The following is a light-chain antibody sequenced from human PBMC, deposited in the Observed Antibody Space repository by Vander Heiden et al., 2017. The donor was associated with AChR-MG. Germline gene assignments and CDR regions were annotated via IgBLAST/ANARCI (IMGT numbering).Light chain of an antibody. CDR2: GNN. CDR1: SSNIGAGYD. V-gene: IGLV1-40*01. J-gene: IGLJ3*02. Sequence: QSVLTQPPSVSGAAGQRVTISCTGSSSNIGAGYDVHWYQQLPGTAPKLLIYGNNNRPSGVPDRFSGSKSGTSASLAITGLQAEDEANYYCQSYDSRLSGSRVFGGGTKLTVL. CDR3: QSYDSRLSGSRV.